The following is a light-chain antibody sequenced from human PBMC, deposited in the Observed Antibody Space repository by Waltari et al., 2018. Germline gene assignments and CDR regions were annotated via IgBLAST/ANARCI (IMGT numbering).Light chain of an antibody. Sequence: QSVLTQLPSASGTSGPGVTIPCSGRSTNMGDTSVNWYQQFPGTPPRLLIHRNNQRPSGVPDRLSGSTSCTSAFLVISGLRYEDEADDHCAAWDDSLSGGVFGGGTKVTVL. CDR2: RNN. CDR1: STNMGDTS. V-gene: IGLV1-47*01. CDR3: AAWDDSLSGGV. J-gene: IGLJ3*02.